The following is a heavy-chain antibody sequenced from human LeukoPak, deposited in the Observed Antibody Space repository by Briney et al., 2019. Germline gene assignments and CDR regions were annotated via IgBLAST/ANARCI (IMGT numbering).Heavy chain of an antibody. J-gene: IGHJ5*02. V-gene: IGHV4-39*07. D-gene: IGHD3-10*01. CDR2: IYNSGST. CDR1: GGSITSRYYY. Sequence: PSETLSLTCTVSGGSITSRYYYWGWIRQSPGKGLEWIASIYNSGSTYYNPSLKSRVTISVDTSKNQFSLKLSSVTAADTAVYYCARGALSGWFDPWGQGTLVTVSS. CDR3: ARGALSGWFDP.